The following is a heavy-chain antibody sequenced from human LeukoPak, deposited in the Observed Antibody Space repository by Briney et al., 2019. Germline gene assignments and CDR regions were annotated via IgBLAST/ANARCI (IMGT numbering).Heavy chain of an antibody. CDR3: ARLHYDFWSGYYDYYYYMDV. CDR2: IYYSGST. D-gene: IGHD3-3*01. Sequence: SETLSVTCTVSGGSISSSSYYWGWIRQPPGKGLEWIGSIYYSGSTYYNPSLKSRVTISVDTSKNQFSLKLSSVTAADTAVYYCARLHYDFWSGYYDYYYYMDVWGKGTTVTVSS. CDR1: GGSISSSSYY. V-gene: IGHV4-39*01. J-gene: IGHJ6*03.